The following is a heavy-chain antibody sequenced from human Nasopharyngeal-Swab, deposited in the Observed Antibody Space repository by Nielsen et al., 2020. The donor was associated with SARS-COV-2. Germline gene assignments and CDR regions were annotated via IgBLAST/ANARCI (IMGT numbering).Heavy chain of an antibody. CDR2: IYYSGST. J-gene: IGHJ6*03. D-gene: IGHD3-10*01. CDR3: ARERGRGGIWNYYYYYMDV. V-gene: IGHV4-39*07. Sequence: CQAPGRGLEWIGSIYYSGSTYYNPSLKSRVTISVDTSKNQFSLKLSSVTAADTAVYYCARERGRGGIWNYYYYYMDVWGKGTTVTVSS.